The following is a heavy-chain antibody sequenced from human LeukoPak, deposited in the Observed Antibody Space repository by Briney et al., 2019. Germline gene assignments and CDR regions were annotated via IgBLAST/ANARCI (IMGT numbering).Heavy chain of an antibody. D-gene: IGHD6-19*01. CDR1: GFTFNNYA. V-gene: IGHV3-23*01. CDR2: ISDSGSIT. Sequence: GGSLRLSCAASGFTFNNYAMSWVRQAPGKGLEWVSVISDSGSITYYADSVKGRFTISRDNSKNTLFLQMNSLRAEDTAVYYCAKDARRTSGWYFFDYWGQGTLVTVSS. J-gene: IGHJ4*02. CDR3: AKDARRTSGWYFFDY.